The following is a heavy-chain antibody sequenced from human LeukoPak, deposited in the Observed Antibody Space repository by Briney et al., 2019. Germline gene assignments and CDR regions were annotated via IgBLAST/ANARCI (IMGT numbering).Heavy chain of an antibody. CDR1: GYTFTSYD. CDR3: ARGYCSSTSCYLIYYYGMDV. D-gene: IGHD2-2*01. J-gene: IGHJ6*02. CDR2: MNPNSGNT. Sequence: ASVKVSCKASGYTFTSYDINWVRQATGQGLEWMGWMNPNSGNTGYAQKFQGRVTMTRNTSISTAYMELSSLRSEDTAVYYCARGYCSSTSCYLIYYYGMDVWGQGTTVTVSS. V-gene: IGHV1-8*01.